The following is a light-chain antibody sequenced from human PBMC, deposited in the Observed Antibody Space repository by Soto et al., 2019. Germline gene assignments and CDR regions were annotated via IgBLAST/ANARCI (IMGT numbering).Light chain of an antibody. CDR3: QQYNNWPPWT. Sequence: ETVMTQSPATLSVSPGERATLFCRASQSVYSSLAWYQQKPGQAPRLLIYGASTRATGIPARFSGSGSGTEFTLTISRLQSEDFAVYYCQQYNNWPPWTFGQGTKVDIK. V-gene: IGKV3-15*01. CDR2: GAS. CDR1: QSVYSS. J-gene: IGKJ1*01.